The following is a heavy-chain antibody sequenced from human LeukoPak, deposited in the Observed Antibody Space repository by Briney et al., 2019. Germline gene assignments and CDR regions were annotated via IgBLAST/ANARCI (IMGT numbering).Heavy chain of an antibody. CDR2: ISTYKGNT. CDR3: ARPRFPFYRLSGAEYYYMDV. CDR1: GYTFTSYG. D-gene: IGHD2-8*01. J-gene: IGHJ6*03. V-gene: IGHV1-18*01. Sequence: ASVKVSCKASGYTFTSYGFSWVRQAPGQGLEWMGWISTYKGNTNYAQKFQGRVTMTTDTSTSTACMELRSLRSDDTAVHYCARPRFPFYRLSGAEYYYMDVWGKGTTVTVSS.